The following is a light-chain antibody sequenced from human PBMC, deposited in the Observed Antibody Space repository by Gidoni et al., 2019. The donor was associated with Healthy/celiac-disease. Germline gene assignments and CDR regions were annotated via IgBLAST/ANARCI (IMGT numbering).Light chain of an antibody. J-gene: IGLJ1*01. V-gene: IGLV1-51*01. Sequence: QSVLTQPPSVSAAPGQTATISCSGSSSNVGKNFVSWYQQLPGAAPKLLIYETNKRPSGIPDRFAGSRSGTSDTLDITGLQTGDGADYNCATWDSSLSAAVFGTGTKVTVL. CDR1: SSNVGKNF. CDR3: ATWDSSLSAAV. CDR2: ETN.